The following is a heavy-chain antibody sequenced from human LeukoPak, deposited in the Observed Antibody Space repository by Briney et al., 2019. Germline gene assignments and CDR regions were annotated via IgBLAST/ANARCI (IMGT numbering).Heavy chain of an antibody. J-gene: IGHJ4*02. Sequence: PGGSLRLSCAASGFTFSSYAITWVRQAPGKGLEWVSAVSSNGAKTYYADSVKGRFTISRDNYKNMVFLQMNSLRAEDTAVYYCANQERGYSGFKAIDYWGQGTLVTVSS. CDR1: GFTFSSYA. D-gene: IGHD5-12*01. CDR2: VSSNGAKT. CDR3: ANQERGYSGFKAIDY. V-gene: IGHV3-23*01.